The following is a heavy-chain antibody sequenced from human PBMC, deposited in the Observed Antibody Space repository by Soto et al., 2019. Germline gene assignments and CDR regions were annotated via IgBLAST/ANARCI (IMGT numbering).Heavy chain of an antibody. CDR1: GYTFSSYG. Sequence: QAQLVQSGAEVKKPGASVKVSCKASGYTFSSYGISWVRQAPGQGLEWLGWISPYNDDTNYAQKLQGRVTMTTDTSTSTAYMDLRSLRSDDTAVYYCARGGYYDSSGSRNYHYYGMDVWGQGTTVTVSS. V-gene: IGHV1-18*01. CDR2: ISPYNDDT. J-gene: IGHJ6*02. CDR3: ARGGYYDSSGSRNYHYYGMDV. D-gene: IGHD3-22*01.